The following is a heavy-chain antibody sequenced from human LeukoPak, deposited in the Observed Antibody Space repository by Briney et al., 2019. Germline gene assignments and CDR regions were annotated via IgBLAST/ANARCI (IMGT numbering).Heavy chain of an antibody. Sequence: SGGSLRLSCATSGFSVSDNYMTWVRQAPGKGLGWVSVIYRGGSTYYADSVKGRFTISRDNSKNMVYLQMNSLRVEDTAVYYCARGGAYGSGNHYRGGAFDIWGQGTMVTVSS. CDR2: IYRGGST. V-gene: IGHV3-53*01. CDR3: ARGGAYGSGNHYRGGAFDI. D-gene: IGHD3-10*01. J-gene: IGHJ3*02. CDR1: GFSVSDNY.